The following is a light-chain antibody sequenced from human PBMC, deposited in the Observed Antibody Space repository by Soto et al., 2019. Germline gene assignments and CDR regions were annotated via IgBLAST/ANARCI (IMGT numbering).Light chain of an antibody. CDR2: DTS. Sequence: EIVLTQSPATLSLSPGERATLSCRTSQTIRGLLNWYQQRPGQAPRLLIYDTSNRATDIPARFSGRGSGTGFILTLSSLGPGDFGVYFCQQRHNWPITFGQGTRLDIK. CDR3: QQRHNWPIT. J-gene: IGKJ5*01. V-gene: IGKV3-11*01. CDR1: QTIRGL.